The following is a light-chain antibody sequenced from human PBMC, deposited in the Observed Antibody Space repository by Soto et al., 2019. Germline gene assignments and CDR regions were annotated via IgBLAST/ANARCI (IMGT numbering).Light chain of an antibody. V-gene: IGLV2-23*01. CDR2: EGS. Sequence: QSALTQPASVSGSPGQSITISCTGTISDVGGYDLVSWYQQHPGKAPKLMIYEGSKRPSGVSSRFSGSKSGNTASLTISGLQAGDEADYYCCSYAGSSTSWVFGGGTKLTVL. J-gene: IGLJ3*02. CDR3: CSYAGSSTSWV. CDR1: ISDVGGYDL.